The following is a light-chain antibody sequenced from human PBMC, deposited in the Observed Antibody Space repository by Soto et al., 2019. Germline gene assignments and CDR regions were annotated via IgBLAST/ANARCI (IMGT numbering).Light chain of an antibody. J-gene: IGKJ1*01. CDR3: QQYNNWPTWT. Sequence: EIVMTQSPATLSVSPGERATLSCRASQSVSSNLAWYQQKPGQAPRLLIYGASTRATGIPARFSGSGSGTEFTFAISSLKSEDFAVYYCQQYNNWPTWTFGQGNKVEIK. V-gene: IGKV3-15*01. CDR2: GAS. CDR1: QSVSSN.